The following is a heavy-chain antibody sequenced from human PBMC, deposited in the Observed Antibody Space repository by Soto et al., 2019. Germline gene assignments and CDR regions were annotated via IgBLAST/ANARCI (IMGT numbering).Heavy chain of an antibody. D-gene: IGHD2-2*01. V-gene: IGHV1-2*02. CDR1: VYTFTGYY. CDR2: INPNFGGT. Sequence: ASVKVSCKASVYTFTGYYMHWVRQAPGQGLECMGGINPNFGGTNYAQKFQGRVTITADESTSTAYMELSSLRSEDTAVYYCARDRTAVVVHSPRRYNWFDPWGQGTLVTVSS. J-gene: IGHJ5*02. CDR3: ARDRTAVVVHSPRRYNWFDP.